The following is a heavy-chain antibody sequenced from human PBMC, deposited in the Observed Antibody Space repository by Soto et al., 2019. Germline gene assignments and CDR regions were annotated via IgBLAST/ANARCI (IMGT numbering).Heavy chain of an antibody. Sequence: GESLKISCKVSGYSFSTSWMGWVRQLPGKGLEWMGIIYPGDSDSRYGPSFEGHVTFSVDKSISTAYLEWSSLKASDTAIYYCARLSRRVAQESNYFDPWGQGTLVTVS. V-gene: IGHV5-51*01. CDR1: GYSFSTSW. J-gene: IGHJ5*02. CDR3: ARLSRRVAQESNYFDP. D-gene: IGHD2-8*01. CDR2: IYPGDSDS.